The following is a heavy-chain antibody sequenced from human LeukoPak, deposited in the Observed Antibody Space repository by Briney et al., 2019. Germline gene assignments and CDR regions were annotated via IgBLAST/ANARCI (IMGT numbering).Heavy chain of an antibody. CDR3: THGSMYQLDY. V-gene: IGHV3-23*01. CDR2: IIGGAGGT. CDR1: GFSFSSHG. Sequence: GGSLRLSCAASGFSFSSHGMSWVRQAPGKGLEWVSGIIGGAGGTYYADSVKGRFTISRDNSKNTLYLQMNSLRAEDTAVYYCTHGSMYQLDYWGQGTLVTVSS. J-gene: IGHJ4*02. D-gene: IGHD2-2*01.